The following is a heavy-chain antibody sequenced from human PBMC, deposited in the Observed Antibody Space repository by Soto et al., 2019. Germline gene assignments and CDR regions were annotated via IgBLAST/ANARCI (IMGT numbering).Heavy chain of an antibody. CDR3: ARSASTTVTTYWFDP. CDR2: IYPGDSDT. Sequence: PGESLKISCKGSGYSFTTYWIGSVRQMPGKGLEWMGIIYPGDSDTRYSPSFQGQVTISADKSISTAYLQWSSLKASDTAMYYCARSASTTVTTYWFDPWGQGTLVTVSS. D-gene: IGHD4-17*01. J-gene: IGHJ5*02. CDR1: GYSFTTYW. V-gene: IGHV5-51*01.